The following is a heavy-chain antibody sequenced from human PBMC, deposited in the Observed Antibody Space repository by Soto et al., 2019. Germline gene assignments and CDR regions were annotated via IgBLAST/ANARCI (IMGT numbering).Heavy chain of an antibody. CDR1: GFTFSSYG. CDR3: AREEIAVAGSNWFDP. CDR2: IWYDGSNK. Sequence: QVQLVESGGGVVQPGRSLRLSCAASGFTFSSYGMHWVRQAPGKGLEWVAVIWYDGSNKYYADSVKGRFTISRDNSKNTLYLQMNSLRAEDTAVYYCAREEIAVAGSNWFDPWGQGTLVTVSS. J-gene: IGHJ5*02. V-gene: IGHV3-33*01. D-gene: IGHD6-19*01.